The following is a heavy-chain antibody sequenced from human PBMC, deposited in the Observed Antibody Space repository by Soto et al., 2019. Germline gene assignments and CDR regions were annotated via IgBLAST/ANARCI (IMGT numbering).Heavy chain of an antibody. J-gene: IGHJ4*02. CDR1: GFTFSSHW. CDR3: VRGGSSGWHFDS. D-gene: IGHD6-19*01. CDR2: VRQDGSQK. Sequence: HLGGSLRLSCEASGFTFSSHWMSWVRQAPGKGLEWVANVRQDGSQKYLVDSVKGRFNISRDNAKNSMYLQMNSMRAEDTAVYYCVRGGSSGWHFDSWGQGTLVTVSS. V-gene: IGHV3-7*01.